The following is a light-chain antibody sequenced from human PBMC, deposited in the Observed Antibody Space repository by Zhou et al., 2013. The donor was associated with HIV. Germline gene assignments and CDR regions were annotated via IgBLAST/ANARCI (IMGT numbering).Light chain of an antibody. CDR2: AAS. CDR3: QQSHVTPRT. J-gene: IGKJ1*01. CDR1: QSITSY. Sequence: DIQMTQSPSSLSASVGDRVTITCRASQSITSYLNWYQQKPGRAPKLLIFAASNLQSGAPSRFSGSGSGTDFTLTITSLQPEDAATYYCQQSHVTPRTFGQGTKVEIK. V-gene: IGKV1-39*01.